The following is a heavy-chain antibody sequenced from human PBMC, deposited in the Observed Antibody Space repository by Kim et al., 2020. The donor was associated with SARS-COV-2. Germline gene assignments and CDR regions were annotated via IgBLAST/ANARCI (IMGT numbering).Heavy chain of an antibody. J-gene: IGHJ4*02. D-gene: IGHD4-4*01. V-gene: IGHV3-9*01. CDR3: AKDKQLTAVDDYFFDY. Sequence: DSVKGRFTISRDNAKNSLYLQMNSLTTEDTALYFCAKDKQLTAVDDYFFDYWGQGTLVTVSS.